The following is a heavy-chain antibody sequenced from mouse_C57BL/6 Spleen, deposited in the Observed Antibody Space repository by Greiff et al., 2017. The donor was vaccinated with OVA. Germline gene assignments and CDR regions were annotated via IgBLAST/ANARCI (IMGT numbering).Heavy chain of an antibody. CDR2: IYPGDGDT. Sequence: VQLQQSGPELVKPGASVKISCKASGYAFSSSWMNWVKQRPGKGLEWIGRIYPGDGDTNYNGKFKGKATLTADKSSSTAYMQLSSLTSEDSAVYFCARSSYYYGSSYGAMDYWGQGTSVTVSS. CDR3: ARSSYYYGSSYGAMDY. J-gene: IGHJ4*01. D-gene: IGHD1-1*01. V-gene: IGHV1-82*01. CDR1: GYAFSSSW.